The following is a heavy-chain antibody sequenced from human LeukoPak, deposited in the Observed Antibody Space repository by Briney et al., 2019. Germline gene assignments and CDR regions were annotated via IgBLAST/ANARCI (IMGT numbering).Heavy chain of an antibody. V-gene: IGHV3-30*18. D-gene: IGHD5-24*01. CDR3: AKGHSNGYYYFDS. CDR2: MSYDGSNK. Sequence: SGGSLRLSCAASGFTFSTYGMHWVRQAPGKGLEWVAVMSYDGSNKYYADSLKGRFTISRDNSKNTVFLQMNSLGGEDTAVYYCAKGHSNGYYYFDSWGQGTLVTVSS. J-gene: IGHJ4*02. CDR1: GFTFSTYG.